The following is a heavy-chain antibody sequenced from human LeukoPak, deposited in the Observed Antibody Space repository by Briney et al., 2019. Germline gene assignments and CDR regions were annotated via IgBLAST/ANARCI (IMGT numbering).Heavy chain of an antibody. CDR2: IYTSGST. CDR3: ARARGYSGYEADYYGMDV. D-gene: IGHD5-12*01. Sequence: SETLSLTCTVSGGSISSYYWSWIRQPAGKGLEWIGRIYTSGSTNYNPSLKSRVTMSVDTSKNQLSLKLSSVTAADTAVYYCARARGYSGYEADYYGMDVWGQGTTVTVSS. CDR1: GGSISSYY. J-gene: IGHJ6*02. V-gene: IGHV4-4*07.